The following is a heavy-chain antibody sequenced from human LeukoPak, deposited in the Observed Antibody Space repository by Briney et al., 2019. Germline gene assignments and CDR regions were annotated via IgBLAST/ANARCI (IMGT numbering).Heavy chain of an antibody. J-gene: IGHJ5*02. CDR2: INPKNAAT. D-gene: IGHD6-19*01. CDR1: GCTFTGHY. Sequence: ASVKVSCKASGCTFTGHYIHWVRQAPGQGLEWMGWINPKNAATNYAQKFQGRVTMTRDTSTGTVYIEVNALRSDDTAVYYCARDLSPFLVAGSNWFDPWGQGTLVTVSS. V-gene: IGHV1-2*02. CDR3: ARDLSPFLVAGSNWFDP.